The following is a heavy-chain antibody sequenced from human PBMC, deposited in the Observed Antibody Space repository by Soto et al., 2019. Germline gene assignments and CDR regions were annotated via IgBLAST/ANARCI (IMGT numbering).Heavy chain of an antibody. Sequence: QVQVMQSGDEVKKPGASVKVSCKASGYTFTNYGFSWVRQAPGQGLEWMGWISGYNGNTKYAEKLQGRVTMTTDTSTSTAHMELRSLRSDDTAVYYCAREGQAPYYYCGMDVCGQGTAVTVSS. CDR2: ISGYNGNT. J-gene: IGHJ6*02. CDR1: GYTFTNYG. CDR3: AREGQAPYYYCGMDV. V-gene: IGHV1-18*01.